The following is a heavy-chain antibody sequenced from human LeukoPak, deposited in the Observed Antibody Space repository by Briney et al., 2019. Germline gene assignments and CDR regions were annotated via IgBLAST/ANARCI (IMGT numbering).Heavy chain of an antibody. J-gene: IGHJ3*02. CDR3: VRDLSGGGAFDI. V-gene: IGHV4-4*02. Sequence: SGTLSLTCAVSGGSISSSNWWSWVRQPPGKGLEWIGEIYHSGSTNYNPSLKSRLTISADTNQFSLKLSSVTAADTAVYYCVRDLSGGGAFDIWGQGTMVTVSS. CDR2: IYHSGST. D-gene: IGHD3-16*01. CDR1: GGSISSSNW.